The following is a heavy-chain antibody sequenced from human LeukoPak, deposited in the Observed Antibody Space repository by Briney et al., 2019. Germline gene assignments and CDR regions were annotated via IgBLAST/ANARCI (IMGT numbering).Heavy chain of an antibody. V-gene: IGHV1-69*05. Sequence: ASVKVSCKASGGTFSSYAISWVRQAPGQGLEWMGGIIPIFGTANYAQKFQGRVTITTDESTSTAYMELSSLRSEDTAVYYCARSGDCSSTSCYYDYWGQGTLVTVSS. J-gene: IGHJ4*02. CDR2: IIPIFGTA. CDR1: GGTFSSYA. D-gene: IGHD2-2*01. CDR3: ARSGDCSSTSCYYDY.